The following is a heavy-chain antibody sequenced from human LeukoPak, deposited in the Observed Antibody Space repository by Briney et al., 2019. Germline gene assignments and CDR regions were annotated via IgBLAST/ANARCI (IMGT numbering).Heavy chain of an antibody. D-gene: IGHD5-18*01. J-gene: IGHJ4*02. V-gene: IGHV5-51*01. Sequence: GESLKISCKGSGYTFTGYWIGWVRQMPGKGLEWMGIIYPGDSETTYSPSFQGQVTISADKSISTAYLQWSSLEASDTAIYYCARHGNYGYPRPPDYWGQGTLVTVSS. CDR3: ARHGNYGYPRPPDY. CDR1: GYTFTGYW. CDR2: IYPGDSET.